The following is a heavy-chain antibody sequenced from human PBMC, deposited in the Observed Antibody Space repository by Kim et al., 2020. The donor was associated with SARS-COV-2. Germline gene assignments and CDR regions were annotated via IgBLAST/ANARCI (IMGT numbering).Heavy chain of an antibody. CDR2: IYYSGST. Sequence: SETLSLTCTVSGGSISSYYWSWIRQPPGKGLEWIGYIYYSGSTNYNPSLKSRVTISVDTSKNQFSLKLSSVTAADTAVYYCARISSGPYYYYGMDVWGQGTTVTVSS. D-gene: IGHD6-19*01. J-gene: IGHJ6*02. CDR1: GGSISSYY. V-gene: IGHV4-59*08. CDR3: ARISSGPYYYYGMDV.